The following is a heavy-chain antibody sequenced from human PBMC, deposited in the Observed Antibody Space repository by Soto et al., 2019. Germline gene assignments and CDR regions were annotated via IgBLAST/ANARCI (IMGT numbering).Heavy chain of an antibody. V-gene: IGHV3-30-3*01. Sequence: QVQLVESGGGVVQPGRSLRLSCAASGFTFSYHALNWVRQAPGKGLEWVAVISYDGDNKYIAESVKGRFTISRDNSKNTVSLQMNSLRAEDTAMDFCARGTTTSALAARDVWGQGTTVTVSS. D-gene: IGHD1-1*01. CDR1: GFTFSYHA. CDR2: ISYDGDNK. CDR3: ARGTTTSALAARDV. J-gene: IGHJ6*02.